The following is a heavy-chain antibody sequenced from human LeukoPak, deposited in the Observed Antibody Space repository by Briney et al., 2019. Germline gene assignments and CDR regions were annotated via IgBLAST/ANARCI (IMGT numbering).Heavy chain of an antibody. Sequence: PGRSLRLSCAASGFTFSSYAMHWVRQAPGKGLEWVAVISYDGSNKYHADSVKGRFTISRDNSKNTLYLQMNSLRAEDTAVYYCARGRYYFDYWGQGTLVTVSS. J-gene: IGHJ4*02. CDR1: GFTFSSYA. CDR2: ISYDGSNK. CDR3: ARGRYYFDY. V-gene: IGHV3-30*04.